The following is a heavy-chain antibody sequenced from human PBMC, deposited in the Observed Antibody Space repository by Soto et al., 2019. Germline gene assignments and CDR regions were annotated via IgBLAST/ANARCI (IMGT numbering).Heavy chain of an antibody. J-gene: IGHJ3*02. CDR1: GYTFTYRY. CDR3: ASLGGHYDAFDI. Sequence: QMQLVQSGAEVKKTGSSVKVSCKASGYTFTYRYLHWVRQAPGQALEWMGWITPFNGNTNYAQKFQDRVTITRDRSMSTVYMELSSLRSDDTAMYYCASLGGHYDAFDIWGQGTMVTVSS. CDR2: ITPFNGNT. V-gene: IGHV1-45*02. D-gene: IGHD3-16*01.